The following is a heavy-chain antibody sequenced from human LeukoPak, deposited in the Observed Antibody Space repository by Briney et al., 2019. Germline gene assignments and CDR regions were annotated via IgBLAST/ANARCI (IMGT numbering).Heavy chain of an antibody. J-gene: IGHJ1*01. V-gene: IGHV3-23*01. D-gene: IGHD6-13*01. CDR1: GFTFSSYA. CDR2: ISGSGGST. Sequence: GGSLRLSCAASGFTFSSYAMSWVRQAPGKGLEWVSAISGSGGSTYYADSVKGRFTISRDNSKNTLYLQMNSLRVEDTAVYYCAKSHGAVWYAAYFQHWGQGAVVTVSS. CDR3: AKSHGAVWYAAYFQH.